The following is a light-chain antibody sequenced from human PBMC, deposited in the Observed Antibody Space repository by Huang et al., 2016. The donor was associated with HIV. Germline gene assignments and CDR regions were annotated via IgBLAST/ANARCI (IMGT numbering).Light chain of an antibody. CDR1: QSIGDY. J-gene: IGKJ3*01. V-gene: IGKV1-39*01. Sequence: DIQMTQSPSSLSASVGDRVTITCRTSQSIGDYLNWYQQRPGSAPKLLIYCSSILHSGVPSRFRGTGSGTDFTLTVSGLQFEDFATYYCQQSHSSPLTFGPGTKVDIK. CDR3: QQSHSSPLT. CDR2: CSS.